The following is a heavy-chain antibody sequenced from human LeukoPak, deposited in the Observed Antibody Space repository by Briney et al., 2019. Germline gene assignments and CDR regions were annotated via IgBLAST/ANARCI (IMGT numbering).Heavy chain of an antibody. CDR1: GYSISSGYY. Sequence: SETLSLTCTVSGYSISSGYYWGWIRQPPGKGLEWIGSIYHNGSTYYTPSLKSRVTISVDTSKNQFSLKLSSVTAADTAVYYCARGHSYYDSSGYYYVWNWFDPWGQGTLVTVSS. CDR3: ARGHSYYDSSGYYYVWNWFDP. J-gene: IGHJ5*02. V-gene: IGHV4-38-2*02. CDR2: IYHNGST. D-gene: IGHD3-22*01.